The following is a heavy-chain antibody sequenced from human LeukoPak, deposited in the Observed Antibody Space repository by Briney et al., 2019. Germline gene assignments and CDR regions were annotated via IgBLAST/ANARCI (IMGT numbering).Heavy chain of an antibody. D-gene: IGHD3-3*01. CDR1: GGSISSYY. Sequence: SETLSLTCTVSGGSISSYYWSWIRQPPGKGLEWIGYIYYSGSTNYNPSLKSRVTISVDTSKNQFSLKLSSVTAADTAVYYCARTGPEYDFWSGYQPIDYWGQGTLVTVSS. CDR2: IYYSGST. J-gene: IGHJ4*02. CDR3: ARTGPEYDFWSGYQPIDY. V-gene: IGHV4-59*01.